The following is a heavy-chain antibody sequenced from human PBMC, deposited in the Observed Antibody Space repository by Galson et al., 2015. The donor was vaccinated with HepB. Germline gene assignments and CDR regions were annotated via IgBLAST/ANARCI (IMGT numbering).Heavy chain of an antibody. V-gene: IGHV1-3*01. CDR1: GYTFTSYA. CDR3: ARERVLSPRGFDY. CDR2: INAGNGNT. J-gene: IGHJ4*02. Sequence: SVKVSCKASGYTFTSYAMHWVRQAPGQRLEWMGWINAGNGNTKYSQKFQGRVTITRDTSASTAYMELSSLRSEDTAVYYCARERVLSPRGFDYWGQGTLVTVSS. D-gene: IGHD3-10*01.